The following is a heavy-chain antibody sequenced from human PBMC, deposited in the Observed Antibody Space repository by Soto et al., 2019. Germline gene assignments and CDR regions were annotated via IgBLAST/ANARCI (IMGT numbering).Heavy chain of an antibody. CDR2: FHNHGRT. Sequence: QVQLQESGPGLVKPSETLSLTCSVSGGSISGYYWRWIRQPPGKGLEWVGHFHNHGRTNYNPSLKGRVTISVDSSMSNFSLNLRSVTAADMAVYYCARHIWGEAGYAYFFDYWGPGTLVTVSS. J-gene: IGHJ4*02. D-gene: IGHD5-12*01. V-gene: IGHV4-59*08. CDR1: GGSISGYY. CDR3: ARHIWGEAGYAYFFDY.